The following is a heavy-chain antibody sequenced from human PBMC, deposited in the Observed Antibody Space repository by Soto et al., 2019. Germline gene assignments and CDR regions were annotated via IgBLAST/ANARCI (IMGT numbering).Heavy chain of an antibody. CDR3: AMAPYYYDSPTVDLADY. CDR2: ISDGGGST. CDR1: GFTFSSYA. D-gene: IGHD3-22*01. Sequence: PGGSLRLSCAASGFTFSSYAMSWVRQAPGKGLEWVSAISDGGGSTYYADSVKGRFTISRDNSKNTLYLQMNSLRAEDTAVYYCAMAPYYYDSPTVDLADYWGQGTLVTGSS. J-gene: IGHJ4*02. V-gene: IGHV3-23*01.